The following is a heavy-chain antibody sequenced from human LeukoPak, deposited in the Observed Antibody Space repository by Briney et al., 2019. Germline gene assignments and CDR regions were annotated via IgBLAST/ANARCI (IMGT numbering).Heavy chain of an antibody. CDR3: ARGSYYYAMYYFDY. CDR1: GYTFTSYG. CDR2: ISACNGNT. J-gene: IGHJ4*02. V-gene: IGHV1-18*01. D-gene: IGHD3-10*01. Sequence: ASVKVSCKASGYTFTSYGITWVRQAPGQGLEWMGWISACNGNTDYAQNLQGRVTMTTDTSTSTAYMELRSLRSDDTAVYYCARGSYYYAMYYFDYWGQGTLVTVSS.